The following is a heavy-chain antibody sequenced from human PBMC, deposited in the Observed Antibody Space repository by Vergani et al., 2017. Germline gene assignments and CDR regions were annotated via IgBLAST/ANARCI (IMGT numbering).Heavy chain of an antibody. J-gene: IGHJ4*02. D-gene: IGHD3-22*01. CDR1: GFTFSSYW. V-gene: IGHV3-7*03. CDR2: IKQDGSEK. Sequence: EVQLVESGGGLVQPGGSLRLSCAASGFTFSSYWMSWVRQAPGKGLEWVANIKQDGSEKYYVDSVKGRFTISRDNAKNSLYLQMNSLRAEDTAVYYFARDATADYYDSSGHFDYWGQGTLVTVSS. CDR3: ARDATADYYDSSGHFDY.